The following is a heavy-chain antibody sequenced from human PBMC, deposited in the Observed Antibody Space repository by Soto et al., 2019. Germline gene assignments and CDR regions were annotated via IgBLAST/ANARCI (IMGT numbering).Heavy chain of an antibody. D-gene: IGHD3-22*01. CDR3: ARGMYYYDSSGYSHSYYFDY. Sequence: GASVKVSCKASGGTFSSHAISWVRQAPGQGLEWMGGIIPIFGTANYAQKFQGRVTITADESTSTAYMELSSLRSEDTAVYYCARGMYYYDSSGYSHSYYFDYWGQGTLVTVSS. CDR1: GGTFSSHA. J-gene: IGHJ4*02. V-gene: IGHV1-69*13. CDR2: IIPIFGTA.